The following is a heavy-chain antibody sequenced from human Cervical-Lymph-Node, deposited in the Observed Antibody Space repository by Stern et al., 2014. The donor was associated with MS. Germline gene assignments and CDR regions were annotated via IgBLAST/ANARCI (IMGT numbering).Heavy chain of an antibody. J-gene: IGHJ6*02. CDR2: MSFVGGNK. V-gene: IGHV3-30*03. CDR3: MGVGDAMHV. Sequence: VQLVESGGGVVQPGRSLTLSCAASGFSFSNSGMHWVRQAPGKGLEWVAVMSFVGGNKKYGDSVKGRFSISRDIANNTLFLQMNSLRPEDTAVYYCMGVGDAMHVWGQGTTVIVSS. CDR1: GFSFSNSG.